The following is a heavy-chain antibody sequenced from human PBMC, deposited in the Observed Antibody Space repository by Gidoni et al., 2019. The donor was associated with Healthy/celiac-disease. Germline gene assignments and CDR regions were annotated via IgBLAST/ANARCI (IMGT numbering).Heavy chain of an antibody. J-gene: IGHJ5*02. CDR2: ISAYNGNT. CDR3: ARAGRDIVVVVAAPAEVWFDP. D-gene: IGHD2-15*01. V-gene: IGHV1-18*01. CDR1: GYPFPSYG. Sequence: QLQLVQSGAEVKTPGASVKVSCKASGYPFPSYGISWVRQAPGQGLEWMGWISAYNGNTNYAQKLQGRVNMTTDTSTSTAYMELRSLRSDDTAVYDCARAGRDIVVVVAAPAEVWFDPWGQGTLVTVSS.